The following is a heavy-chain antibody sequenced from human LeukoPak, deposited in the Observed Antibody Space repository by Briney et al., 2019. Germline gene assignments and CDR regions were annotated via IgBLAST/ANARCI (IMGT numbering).Heavy chain of an antibody. J-gene: IGHJ4*02. Sequence: PSETLSLTCAVYGGSFSGYYWSWIRQPPGKGLEWIGEIYHSGSTNYNPSLKSRVTISVDTSRNQFSLKLSSVTAADTAMYFCARGLYYSGSGRTFDSWGQGTLVTVPS. CDR2: IYHSGST. V-gene: IGHV4-34*01. CDR1: GGSFSGYY. CDR3: ARGLYYSGSGRTFDS. D-gene: IGHD3-10*01.